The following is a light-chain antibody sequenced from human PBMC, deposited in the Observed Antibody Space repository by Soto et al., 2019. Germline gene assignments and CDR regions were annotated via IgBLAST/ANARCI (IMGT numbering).Light chain of an antibody. J-gene: IGKJ1*01. CDR3: QQYNNLPRT. V-gene: IGKV3-15*01. Sequence: EIVMTQSPATLSVSPGERATLSCRASQSVSSNLAWYQQKPGQAPRLLIYGASTRATGIPARFSGSGSGTKFTLTICSLQSEDFAVYYCQQYNNLPRTFGQGTKVDIK. CDR2: GAS. CDR1: QSVSSN.